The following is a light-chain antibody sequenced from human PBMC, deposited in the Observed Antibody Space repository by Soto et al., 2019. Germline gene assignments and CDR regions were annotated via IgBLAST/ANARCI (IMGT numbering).Light chain of an antibody. V-gene: IGKV3-15*01. Sequence: EIVMTQSPATLSVSPGERATLSCRASQSVGINLAWYRHKPGQAPSLLISSASARATGLADRFSGSGSGTEFTLPIYTLHSEGSAVYYCQQYNDWPVTFGQGTYLEIK. CDR3: QQYNDWPVT. CDR1: QSVGIN. CDR2: SAS. J-gene: IGKJ2*01.